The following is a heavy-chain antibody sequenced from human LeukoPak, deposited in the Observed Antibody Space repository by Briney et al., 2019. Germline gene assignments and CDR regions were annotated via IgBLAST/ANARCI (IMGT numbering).Heavy chain of an antibody. CDR3: ARVSSSSPPGY. CDR2: INHDGSDK. CDR1: GFTFSTYW. J-gene: IGHJ4*02. Sequence: GGSLRLSCAASGFTFSTYWLSWVRQAPGKGLEWVANINHDGSDKYYVDSVKGRFTISRDNAKNSLYLQMNSLRAEDTAMYYCARVSSSSPPGYWGQGTPVTVSS. V-gene: IGHV3-7*01. D-gene: IGHD6-13*01.